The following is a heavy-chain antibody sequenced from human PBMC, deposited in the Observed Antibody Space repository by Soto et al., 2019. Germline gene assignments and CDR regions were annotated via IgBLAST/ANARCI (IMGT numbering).Heavy chain of an antibody. CDR2: IDQDETEK. CDR1: GFPLRNYW. Sequence: PGGSLRRSCAASGFPLRNYWMTWVRQAPGKGPEWVANIDQDETEKYYVQSVKGRWTISKDNAKNCLYLQMESLRAEDSAVYYCAGASKNGGSYCFDWWDPGTLVAASS. D-gene: IGHD1-26*01. CDR3: AGASKNGGSYCFDW. J-gene: IGHJ4*02. V-gene: IGHV3-7*03.